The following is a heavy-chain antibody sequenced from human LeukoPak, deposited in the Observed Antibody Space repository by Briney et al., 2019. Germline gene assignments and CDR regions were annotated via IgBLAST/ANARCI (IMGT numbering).Heavy chain of an antibody. V-gene: IGHV7-4-1*02. D-gene: IGHD4-17*01. Sequence: ASVKVSCKTSGYTFISYAINWVRQAPGQGLGWMGWINTNTGDPTYAQGFTGRFVFSLDTSVSTAYLQISSLETEDTAIYYCARSNDDGDYLEVGFDYWGQGALVTVSS. J-gene: IGHJ4*02. CDR1: GYTFISYA. CDR3: ARSNDDGDYLEVGFDY. CDR2: INTNTGDP.